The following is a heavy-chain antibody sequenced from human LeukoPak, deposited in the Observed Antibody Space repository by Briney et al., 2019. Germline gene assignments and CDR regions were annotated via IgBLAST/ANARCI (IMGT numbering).Heavy chain of an antibody. V-gene: IGHV3-30*18. CDR1: GFTFSSYV. D-gene: IGHD2-15*01. CDR2: ISYDGSNK. CDR3: AKDSMVVAATPPDY. J-gene: IGHJ4*02. Sequence: GGSLRLSCAASGFTFSSYVMHWVRQAPGKGLEWVAVISYDGSNKYYADSVKGRFTISRDNSKNTLYLQMSSLRAEDTAVYYCAKDSMVVAATPPDYWGQGTLVTVSS.